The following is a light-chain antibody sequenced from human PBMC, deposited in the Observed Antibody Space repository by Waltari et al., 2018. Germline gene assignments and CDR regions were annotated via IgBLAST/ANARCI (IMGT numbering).Light chain of an antibody. CDR1: NSNIGSYD. V-gene: IGLV1-40*01. CDR3: QSYDSSLSGVV. Sequence: QSVLTQPPSVSGAPGQRVTISCTGSNSNIGSYDVHWYQQLPGTAPKLLIYGKNNRPSGVPDRFSGSKSGTSASLAITGLQTEDEADYYCQSYDSSLSGVVFGGGTKLTVL. J-gene: IGLJ2*01. CDR2: GKN.